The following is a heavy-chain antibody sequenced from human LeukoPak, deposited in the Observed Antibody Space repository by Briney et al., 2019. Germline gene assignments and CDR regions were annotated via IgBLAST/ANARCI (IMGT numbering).Heavy chain of an antibody. J-gene: IGHJ3*02. D-gene: IGHD3-10*01. Sequence: PSETLSLTCTVSGGSISSSSYYWGWIRQPPGKGLEWIGSIYYSGSTYYNPSLKSRVTISVDTSKNQFSLKLSSVTAADTAVYYCARGVWFGELTDAFDIWGRGTMVTVSS. V-gene: IGHV4-39*07. CDR3: ARGVWFGELTDAFDI. CDR2: IYYSGST. CDR1: GGSISSSSYY.